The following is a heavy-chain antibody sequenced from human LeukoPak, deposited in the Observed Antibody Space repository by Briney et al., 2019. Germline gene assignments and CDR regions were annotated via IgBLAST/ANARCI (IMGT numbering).Heavy chain of an antibody. CDR2: IYNSGST. CDR1: GGSFSGSN. J-gene: IGHJ4*02. V-gene: IGHV4-34*01. CDR3: VRAYDY. Sequence: PSETLSLTCAVYGGSFSGSNCSWIRQPPGKGLEWIGEIYNSGSTIYNPSLKSRVTISVDTSKNQFSLDLISVTAADTAVYYCVRAYDYWGQGTLVTVSS.